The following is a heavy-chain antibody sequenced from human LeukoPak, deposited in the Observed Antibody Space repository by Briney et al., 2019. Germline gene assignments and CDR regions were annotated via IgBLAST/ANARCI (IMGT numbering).Heavy chain of an antibody. CDR3: LSSYSSDLPLYFFDY. Sequence: SETLSLTCTVSGGSISSGSYYWSWIRQPAGKGLEWIGRIYTSGSTNYNPSLKSRVTISVDTSKNQFSLKLNSVTAADTAVYYCLSSYSSDLPLYFFDYWGQGTLVTVSS. V-gene: IGHV4-61*02. CDR2: IYTSGST. D-gene: IGHD6-19*01. CDR1: GGSISSGSYY. J-gene: IGHJ4*02.